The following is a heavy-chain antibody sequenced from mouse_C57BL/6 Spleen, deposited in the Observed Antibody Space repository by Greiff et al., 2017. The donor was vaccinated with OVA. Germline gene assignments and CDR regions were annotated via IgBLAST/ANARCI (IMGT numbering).Heavy chain of an antibody. CDR3: ARSERLHAMDY. J-gene: IGHJ4*01. CDR2: IHPNSGST. D-gene: IGHD2-12*01. Sequence: QVQLQQPGAELVKPGASVKLSCKASGYTFTSYWMHWVKQRPGQGLEWIGMIHPNSGSTNYNEKFKSKATLTVDKSSSTAYMQLSSLTSEDSAVYYCARSERLHAMDYWGQGTSVTVSS. V-gene: IGHV1-64*01. CDR1: GYTFTSYW.